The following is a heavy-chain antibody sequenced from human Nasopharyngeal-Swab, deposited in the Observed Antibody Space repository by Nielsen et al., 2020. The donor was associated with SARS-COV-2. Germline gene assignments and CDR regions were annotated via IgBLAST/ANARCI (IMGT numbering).Heavy chain of an antibody. V-gene: IGHV4-34*01. CDR3: ARGVPKWQWLPKRYYYMDV. Sequence: SETLSLTCAVYGGSFSGYSWSWIRQPPGKGLEWIGEINHSGSTNYNPSLKSRVTISVDTSKNQFSLKLSSVTAADTAVYYCARGVPKWQWLPKRYYYMDVWGKGTTVTVSS. D-gene: IGHD6-19*01. CDR1: GGSFSGYS. CDR2: INHSGST. J-gene: IGHJ6*03.